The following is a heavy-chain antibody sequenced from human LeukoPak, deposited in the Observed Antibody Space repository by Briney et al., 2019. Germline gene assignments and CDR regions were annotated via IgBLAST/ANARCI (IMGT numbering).Heavy chain of an antibody. D-gene: IGHD3-9*01. CDR2: IIPILGIA. Sequence: SVKVSCKASGGTFSSYAISWVRQAPGQGLEWMGRIIPILGIANYAQKFQGRVTITADKSTSTAYMELSSLRSEDTAVYYCATRSQYDILTGYYYFDYWGQGTLVTVSS. CDR3: ATRSQYDILTGYYYFDY. CDR1: GGTFSSYA. V-gene: IGHV1-69*04. J-gene: IGHJ4*02.